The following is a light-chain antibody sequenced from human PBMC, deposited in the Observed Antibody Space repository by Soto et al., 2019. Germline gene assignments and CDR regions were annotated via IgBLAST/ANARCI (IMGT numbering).Light chain of an antibody. CDR3: QQYAASPRT. CDR2: GAS. V-gene: IGKV3-20*01. J-gene: IGKJ1*01. Sequence: EVVLTQSPGTLSLSPRERATLSCRASQSVSNNYLAWYQHKPGQAPRLLIYGASNRAPGIPDRFSGSGSGPAFTLTISRLEPDDFAVYYCQQYAASPRTFGQGTLVEVK. CDR1: QSVSNNY.